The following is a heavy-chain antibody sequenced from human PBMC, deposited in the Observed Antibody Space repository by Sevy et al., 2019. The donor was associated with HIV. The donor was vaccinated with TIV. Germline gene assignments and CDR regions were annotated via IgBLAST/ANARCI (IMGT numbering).Heavy chain of an antibody. Sequence: ASVKVSRKASGYTFTSYGISWVRQAPGQGLEWMGWISAYNGNTNYAQKLQGRVTMTTDTSTSTAYMELRSLRSDDTAVYYCARDKKYQLLSERYFDYWGQGTLVTVSS. V-gene: IGHV1-18*04. CDR1: GYTFTSYG. J-gene: IGHJ4*02. CDR3: ARDKKYQLLSERYFDY. CDR2: ISAYNGNT. D-gene: IGHD2-2*01.